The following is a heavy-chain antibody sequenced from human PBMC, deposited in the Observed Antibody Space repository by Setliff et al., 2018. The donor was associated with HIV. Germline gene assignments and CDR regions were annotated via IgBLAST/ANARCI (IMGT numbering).Heavy chain of an antibody. CDR3: ARVTVELYHDSAGGIDY. Sequence: GASVKVSCKASGYTFTTYHIHWVRQAPGQGLEWMGWINPKSGGTHYGQKFQGRVTMTRDMSISTAYMELNRLRSDDTAVYFCARVTVELYHDSAGGIDYWGQGTLVTVSS. V-gene: IGHV1-2*02. CDR1: GYTFTTYH. CDR2: INPKSGGT. J-gene: IGHJ4*02. D-gene: IGHD3-22*01.